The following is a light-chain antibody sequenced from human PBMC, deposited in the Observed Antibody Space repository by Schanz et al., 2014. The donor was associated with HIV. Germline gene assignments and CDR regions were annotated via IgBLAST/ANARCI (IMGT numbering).Light chain of an antibody. J-gene: IGLJ7*01. CDR2: GTH. V-gene: IGLV1-51*01. Sequence: QSVLTQPPSVSAAPGQRVTISCSGSAFNVGQNYVSWYQQFPGTAPKLLIYGTHDRLSEIPDRFSGSKTGTSASLAISGLQSEDEADYYCAAWDVLLNGPVFGGGTQLTVL. CDR1: AFNVGQNY. CDR3: AAWDVLLNGPV.